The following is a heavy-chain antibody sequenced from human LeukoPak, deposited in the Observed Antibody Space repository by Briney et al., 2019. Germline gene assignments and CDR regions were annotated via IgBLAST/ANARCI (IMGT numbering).Heavy chain of an antibody. CDR2: IFYSGST. CDR1: SGSISTSNYY. Sequence: SETLSLTCTVSSGSISTSNYYWGWVRQPPGKALEWIGNIFYSGSTYYSPSLKSRVTISLDTSKNQFSLKLSSVTAADTAVYYCARRGGSGDYWGQGTLVTVSS. J-gene: IGHJ4*02. D-gene: IGHD2-15*01. CDR3: ARRGGSGDY. V-gene: IGHV4-39*07.